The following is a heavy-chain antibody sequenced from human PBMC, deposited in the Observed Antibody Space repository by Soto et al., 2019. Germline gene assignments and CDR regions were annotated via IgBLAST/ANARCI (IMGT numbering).Heavy chain of an antibody. CDR2: IIPISGTA. Sequence: QVQLVQSGAEVKKPGSSVKVSCKASGGTFSSYAISWVRQAPGQGLEWMGGIIPISGTANYAQKFQGRVKSTADESTSTAYMELGSLRSEATAVYYCAIGSGNSSGWYDAFEIWGQGTLVTVSS. J-gene: IGHJ3*02. CDR1: GGTFSSYA. D-gene: IGHD6-19*01. CDR3: AIGSGNSSGWYDAFEI. V-gene: IGHV1-69*01.